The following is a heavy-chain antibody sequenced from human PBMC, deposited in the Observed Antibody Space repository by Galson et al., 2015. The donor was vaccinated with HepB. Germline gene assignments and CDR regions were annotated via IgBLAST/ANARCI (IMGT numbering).Heavy chain of an antibody. J-gene: IGHJ6*03. CDR3: AREKAFPFYYYMDV. Sequence: SVKVSCKASGYTFTGYYMHWVRQAPGQGLEWMGRINPNSGGTNYAQKFQGRVTMTRDTSISTAYMELSRLRSDDTAVYYCAREKAFPFYYYMDVWGKGTTVTVSS. CDR2: INPNSGGT. CDR1: GYTFTGYY. V-gene: IGHV1-2*06.